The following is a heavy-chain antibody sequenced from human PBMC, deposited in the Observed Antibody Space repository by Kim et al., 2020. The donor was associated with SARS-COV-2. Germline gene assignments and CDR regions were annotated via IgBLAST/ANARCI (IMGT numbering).Heavy chain of an antibody. CDR3: ARGSRIAARHHEYFQH. J-gene: IGHJ1*01. D-gene: IGHD6-6*01. Sequence: SETLSLTCAVYGGSFSGYYWSWIRQPPGKGLEWIGEINHSGSTNYNPSLKSRVTISVDTSKNQFSLKLSSVTAADTAVYYCARGSRIAARHHEYFQHWGQGTLVTVSS. CDR1: GGSFSGYY. V-gene: IGHV4-34*01. CDR2: INHSGST.